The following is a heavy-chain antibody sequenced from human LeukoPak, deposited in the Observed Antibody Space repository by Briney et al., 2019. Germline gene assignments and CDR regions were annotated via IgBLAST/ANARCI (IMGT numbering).Heavy chain of an antibody. CDR1: GFTFTGHT. CDR3: AKSPLVGGDTAMVMLNDY. Sequence: GGSLRLSCAASGFTFTGHTMTWLRQAPGKGLEWVSIIGGRDDRTYYGDSVKGRFTISRDNSKNTLYLQMNSLRAEDTAVYYCAKSPLVGGDTAMVMLNDYWGQGTLVTVSS. V-gene: IGHV3-23*01. CDR2: IGGRDDRT. D-gene: IGHD5-18*01. J-gene: IGHJ4*02.